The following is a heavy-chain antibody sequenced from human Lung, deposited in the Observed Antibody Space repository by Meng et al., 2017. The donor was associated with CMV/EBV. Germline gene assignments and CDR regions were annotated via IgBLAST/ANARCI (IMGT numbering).Heavy chain of an antibody. CDR1: GYTFTGYY. J-gene: IGHJ6*02. D-gene: IGHD6-6*01. Sequence: AVKVSCXASGYTFTGYYMLWVRQAPGQGLEWMGWINPNSGGTNYAQKFQGRVTMTRDTSISTAYMELSRLRSDDTAVYYCARGGGYSSSSAYGMDVWGQGTTVTVSS. CDR2: INPNSGGT. CDR3: ARGGGYSSSSAYGMDV. V-gene: IGHV1-2*02.